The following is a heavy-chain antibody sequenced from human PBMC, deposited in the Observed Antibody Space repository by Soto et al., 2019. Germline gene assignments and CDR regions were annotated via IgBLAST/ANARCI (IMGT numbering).Heavy chain of an antibody. CDR2: IYSSGST. J-gene: IGHJ2*01. CDR1: GFTVSSSY. D-gene: IGHD6-13*01. Sequence: EVQLVQSGGGLVQPGGSLRLSCAASGFTVSSSYMGWVRQAPGKGLEWVSSIYSSGSTYYADYVRGRFTISKDNSKDTLYLQMNSLRVDDTAMYYCARHVGYYWYFDLWGRGTLVTLSS. V-gene: IGHV3-66*04. CDR3: ARHVGYYWYFDL.